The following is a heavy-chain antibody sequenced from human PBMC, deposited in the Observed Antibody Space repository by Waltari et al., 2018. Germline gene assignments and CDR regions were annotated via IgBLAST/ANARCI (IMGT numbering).Heavy chain of an antibody. J-gene: IGHJ5*02. Sequence: EVRLAESGGGLVKPGGSLRLSCTASGFDFSDYDMNWVRQAPGTGLEWVSSIGETHTNIFYADSVKGRFTVSRNNAKNSLYLQMDNLRAEDSGLYFCTRDLYGSGGDWFDPWGQGTLVTVSS. CDR1: GFDFSDYD. CDR3: TRDLYGSGGDWFDP. V-gene: IGHV3-21*03. D-gene: IGHD3-10*01. CDR2: IGETHTNI.